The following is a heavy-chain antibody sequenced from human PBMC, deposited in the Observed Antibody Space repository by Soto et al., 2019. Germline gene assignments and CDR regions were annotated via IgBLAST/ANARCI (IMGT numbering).Heavy chain of an antibody. Sequence: GGSLRLSCAASGFTFDDYGMSWVRQAPGKGLEWVSGINWNGGSTGYADSVKGRFTISRDNAKNSLYLQMNSLRAEDTALYHCARGPKAYRTLVVPAAIFSYYYYYMDVWGKGTTVTVSS. D-gene: IGHD2-2*01. CDR2: INWNGGST. CDR3: ARGPKAYRTLVVPAAIFSYYYYYMDV. V-gene: IGHV3-20*01. CDR1: GFTFDDYG. J-gene: IGHJ6*03.